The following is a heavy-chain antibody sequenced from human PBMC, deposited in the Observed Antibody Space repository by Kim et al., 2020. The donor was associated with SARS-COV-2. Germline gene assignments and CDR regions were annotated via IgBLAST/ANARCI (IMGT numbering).Heavy chain of an antibody. V-gene: IGHV4-31*03. J-gene: IGHJ4*02. D-gene: IGHD3-3*01. CDR1: GGSISSGGYY. CDR2: IYYSGST. Sequence: SETLSLTCTVSGGSISSGGYYWSSIRQHPGKGLEWIGYIYYSGSTYYNPSLKSRVTISVDTSKNQFSLKLSSVTAADTAVYYCARAPRRIITIFGVVTHFDYGGQRRLVTGS. CDR3: ARAPRRIITIFGVVTHFDY.